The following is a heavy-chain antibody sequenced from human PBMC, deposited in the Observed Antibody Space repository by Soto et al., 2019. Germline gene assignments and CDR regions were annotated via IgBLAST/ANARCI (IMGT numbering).Heavy chain of an antibody. CDR2: INPNSGGT. J-gene: IGHJ4*02. CDR3: ARAVVGATTYPFDY. CDR1: GYTFTGYY. V-gene: IGHV1-2*04. Sequence: ASVKVSFKASGYTFTGYYMHWVRQAPGQGLEWMGWINPNSGGTNYAQKFQGWVTMTRDTSISTAYMELSRLRSDDTAVYYCARAVVGATTYPFDYWGQGTLVTVSS. D-gene: IGHD1-26*01.